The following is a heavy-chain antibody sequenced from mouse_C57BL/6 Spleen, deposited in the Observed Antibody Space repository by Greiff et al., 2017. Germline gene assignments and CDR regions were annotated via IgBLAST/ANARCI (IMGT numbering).Heavy chain of an antibody. CDR1: GYTFTDYN. J-gene: IGHJ1*03. CDR3: ARSYYGSRYFDV. CDR2: INPNNGGT. D-gene: IGHD1-1*01. V-gene: IGHV1-18*01. Sequence: VQLQPSGPELVKPGASVKIPCKASGYTFTDYNMDWVKQSHGKSLEWIGDINPNNGGTIYNQKFKGKATLTVDKSSSTAYMELRSLTSEDTAVXYCARSYYGSRYFDVWGTGTTVTVSS.